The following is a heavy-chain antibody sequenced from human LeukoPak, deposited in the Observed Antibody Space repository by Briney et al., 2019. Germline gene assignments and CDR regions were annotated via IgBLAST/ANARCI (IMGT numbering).Heavy chain of an antibody. J-gene: IGHJ4*02. CDR3: ASSSFDY. Sequence: GGSLRLSCAASRFTFDDYAMHWVRHAPGKGLEWVSGISWNSGSIGYADSVKGRFTISRDSAKNSLYLQMNSLRAEDTALYYCASSSFDYWGQGTLVTVSS. CDR2: ISWNSGSI. CDR1: RFTFDDYA. V-gene: IGHV3-9*01. D-gene: IGHD6-13*01.